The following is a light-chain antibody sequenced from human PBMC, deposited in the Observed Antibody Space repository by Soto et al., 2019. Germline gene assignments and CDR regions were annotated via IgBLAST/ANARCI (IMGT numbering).Light chain of an antibody. CDR3: MQGTHWPPT. CDR2: KAS. CDR1: QSIVYSDGKAY. V-gene: IGKV2-30*01. Sequence: DVVMTQSPVSLSVTLGQPASISCRSSQSIVYSDGKAYLSWFQQRPGQSPRRLIYKASNRDSGVPDRFSGSGSGTDFTLQIDRVEAEDVGIYYCMQGTHWPPTFGRGTRVDI. J-gene: IGKJ1*01.